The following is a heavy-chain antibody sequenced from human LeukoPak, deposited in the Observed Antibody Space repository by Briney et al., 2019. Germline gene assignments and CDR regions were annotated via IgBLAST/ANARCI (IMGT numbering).Heavy chain of an antibody. J-gene: IGHJ3*02. D-gene: IGHD3-22*01. V-gene: IGHV3-30-3*01. CDR3: AKEDDSSGYSIFDI. Sequence: PGGSLRLSCAASGFTFSSYAMHWVRQAPGKGLEWVAVISYDGSNKYYADSVKGRFTISRDNSKNTLYLQMNSLRAEDTAVYYCAKEDDSSGYSIFDIWGQGTMVTVSS. CDR2: ISYDGSNK. CDR1: GFTFSSYA.